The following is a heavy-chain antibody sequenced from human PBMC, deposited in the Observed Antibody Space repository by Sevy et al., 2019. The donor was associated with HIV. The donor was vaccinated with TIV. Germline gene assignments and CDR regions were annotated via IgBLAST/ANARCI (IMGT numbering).Heavy chain of an antibody. J-gene: IGHJ3*01. CDR2: MNPNSGNT. D-gene: IGHD3-10*01. CDR1: GYTFTSYD. CDR3: ARVMRITSAFDL. V-gene: IGHV1-8*01. Sequence: ASVKVSCKASGYTFTSYDINWVRQATGQGLEWMGWMNPNSGNTGYPQKFQGRVTMTRNTSISTAYMELSSLRSEDTAVYYCARVMRITSAFDLWGQGTMVTVSS.